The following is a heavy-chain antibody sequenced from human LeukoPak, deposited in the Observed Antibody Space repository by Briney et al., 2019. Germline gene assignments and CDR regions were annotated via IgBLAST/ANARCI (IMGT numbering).Heavy chain of an antibody. J-gene: IGHJ4*02. CDR2: IDPNGGGT. CDR1: GYTFTGYY. V-gene: IGHV1-2*02. Sequence: GASVKVSCKASGYTFTGYYMHWVRQAPGQGLEWMGWIDPNGGGTNYAQQFQGRVTMTRDTSISTAYMELSSLTSDDTAVYYCARPLSPYQFYFHTWGQGTLLTVSS. D-gene: IGHD3-16*02. CDR3: ARPLSPYQFYFHT.